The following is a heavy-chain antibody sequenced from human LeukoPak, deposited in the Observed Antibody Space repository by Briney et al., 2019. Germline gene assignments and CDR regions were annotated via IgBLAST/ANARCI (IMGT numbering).Heavy chain of an antibody. J-gene: IGHJ4*02. V-gene: IGHV4-34*01. CDR3: ARGRCSSTSCPFDY. D-gene: IGHD2-2*01. Sequence: SETLSLTCAVYGGSFSGYYWSWIRQPPGKGLEWIGEVHHSGSTNYNPSLKSRVTISVDTSKNQFSLKLSSVTAADTAVYYCARGRCSSTSCPFDYWGQGTLVTVSS. CDR2: VHHSGST. CDR1: GGSFSGYY.